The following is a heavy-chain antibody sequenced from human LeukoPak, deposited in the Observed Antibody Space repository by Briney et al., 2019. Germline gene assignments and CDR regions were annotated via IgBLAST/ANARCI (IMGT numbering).Heavy chain of an antibody. CDR1: GYSIRGGYY. Sequence: SETLSLTCSVSGYSIRGGYYWGWMRQPPGKGLEWIGSIYYRGSTYYNPSLKGRVTISVDTSKNQFSLKLSSVTAADTAVYYCARVEGSGSYQLFHYWGQGTLVTVSS. CDR3: ARVEGSGSYQLFHY. D-gene: IGHD3-10*01. CDR2: IYYRGST. V-gene: IGHV4-38-2*02. J-gene: IGHJ4*02.